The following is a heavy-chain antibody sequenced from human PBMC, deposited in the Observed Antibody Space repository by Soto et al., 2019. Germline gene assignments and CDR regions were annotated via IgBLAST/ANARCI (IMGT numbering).Heavy chain of an antibody. J-gene: IGHJ6*02. V-gene: IGHV5-51*01. CDR2: IYLGDSDT. D-gene: IGHD2-21*01. Sequence: GESLKISCKGSGYSFTSYWIGCVRQMPGKGLEWMGIIYLGDSDTRYSPSFQGQVTISADKSISTAYLQWSSLKASDTAMYYCARQGASDVYGMDVWGQGTTVTVSS. CDR3: ARQGASDVYGMDV. CDR1: GYSFTSYW.